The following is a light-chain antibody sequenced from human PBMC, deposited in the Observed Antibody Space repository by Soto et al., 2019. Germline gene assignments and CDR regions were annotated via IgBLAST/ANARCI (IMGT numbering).Light chain of an antibody. V-gene: IGKV1-5*02. Sequence: DTEITQSPSTLSASVGDRVTIICRASQSISTRLAWYQQKPGKAPKLLISGAFSLESGVPSRFSGSASGTEFTLTISSLQPDDFATYYCQQYYTYSTFGQGTKV. CDR1: QSISTR. CDR2: GAF. J-gene: IGKJ1*01. CDR3: QQYYTYST.